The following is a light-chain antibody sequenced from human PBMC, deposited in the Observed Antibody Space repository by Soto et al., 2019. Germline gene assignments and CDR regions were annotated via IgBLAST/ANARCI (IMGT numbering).Light chain of an antibody. J-gene: IGKJ2*01. V-gene: IGKV3-20*01. CDR2: GAS. CDR3: HQYGSSPSYT. Sequence: EIVFTQSPGTLSLSPGERATLSCRASQSVSSSSYLAWYQQKPGQAPRLLIYGASSRATGIPDMFSGSGSGTDFTLTISRLEPEDFAVYYCHQYGSSPSYTFGQGTKLEIK. CDR1: QSVSSSSY.